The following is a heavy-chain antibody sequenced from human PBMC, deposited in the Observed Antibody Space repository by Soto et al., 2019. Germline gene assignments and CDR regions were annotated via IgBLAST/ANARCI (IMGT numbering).Heavy chain of an antibody. Sequence: RVRQDKGKGLEWVSAISSAVNTYYADSVKGRFTISRDNSKNTLSLQMNSLRAEDTAVYYCAKQVRDGTSSPYYFDYWGQGTLVTVSS. D-gene: IGHD6-6*01. CDR2: ISSAVNT. V-gene: IGHV3-23*01. J-gene: IGHJ4*02. CDR3: AKQVRDGTSSPYYFDY.